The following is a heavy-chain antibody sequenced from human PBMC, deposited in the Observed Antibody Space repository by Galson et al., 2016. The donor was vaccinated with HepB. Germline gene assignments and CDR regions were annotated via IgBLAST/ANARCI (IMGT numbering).Heavy chain of an antibody. CDR2: IIPILDIP. Sequence: SVKVSCKASGGNFSSYAISWVRQAPGQGLEWMGGIIPILDIPNYAQKFQGRVTISADKSTTTSYMELSSLRPEDTAVYYCVSGCSGWCAGHYYFGMDVWGQGTSVIVSS. D-gene: IGHD6-19*01. J-gene: IGHJ6*02. V-gene: IGHV1-69*10. CDR3: VSGCSGWCAGHYYFGMDV. CDR1: GGNFSSYA.